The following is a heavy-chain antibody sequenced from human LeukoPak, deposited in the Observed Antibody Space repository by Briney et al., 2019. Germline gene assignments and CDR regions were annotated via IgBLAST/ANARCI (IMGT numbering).Heavy chain of an antibody. V-gene: IGHV4-61*08. D-gene: IGHD2-15*01. CDR2: IYYSGST. Sequence: SETLSLTCTVSGGSISSGGYYWSWIRQHPGKGLEWIGYIYYSGSTNYNPSLKSRVTISVDTSKNQFSLKLSSVTAADTAVYYCARHAYCSGGSCYSDVGRSEFDYWGQGTLVTVSS. CDR3: ARHAYCSGGSCYSDVGRSEFDY. CDR1: GGSISSGGYY. J-gene: IGHJ4*02.